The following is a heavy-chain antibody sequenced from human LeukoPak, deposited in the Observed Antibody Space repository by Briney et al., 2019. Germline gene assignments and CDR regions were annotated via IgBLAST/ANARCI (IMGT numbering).Heavy chain of an antibody. J-gene: IGHJ4*02. CDR2: IRYDGSNK. Sequence: GGSLRLSCAASGFTFSSYAMHWVRQAPGKGLEWVAFIRYDGSNKYYADSVKVRFTISRDNAKNSLYLQMNSLRAEDTAVYYCARDSSGWFRTDYWGQGTLVTVSS. CDR1: GFTFSSYA. D-gene: IGHD6-19*01. V-gene: IGHV3-30*02. CDR3: ARDSSGWFRTDY.